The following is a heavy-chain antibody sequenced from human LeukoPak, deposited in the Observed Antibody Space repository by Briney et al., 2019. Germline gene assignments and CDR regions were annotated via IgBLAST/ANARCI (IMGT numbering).Heavy chain of an antibody. V-gene: IGHV4-39*01. D-gene: IGHD4-23*01. CDR3: AHSNDYGGPFDF. Sequence: SETLSLTCTVSGGSISSSSYYWGWIRQPPGKGLEWIGSIYYSGSTYYNPPLKSRVTISVDTSKNQFSLKLSSVTAADTTTYYCAHSNDYGGPFDFWGQGTLVTVSS. CDR1: GGSISSSSYY. J-gene: IGHJ4*02. CDR2: IYYSGST.